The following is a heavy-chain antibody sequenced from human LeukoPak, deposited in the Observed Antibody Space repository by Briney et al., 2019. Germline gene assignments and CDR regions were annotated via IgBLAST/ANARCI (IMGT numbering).Heavy chain of an antibody. V-gene: IGHV3-30*03. CDR3: ARDPLGYDSSGYFDY. D-gene: IGHD3-22*01. Sequence: GGSLRLSCAASGLTFSNYGMHWVRQAPGKGLEWVAVISYDGSNKYYADSVKGRFTISRDNSKNTLYLQMNSLRAEDTAVYYCARDPLGYDSSGYFDYWGQGTLVTVSS. CDR1: GLTFSNYG. J-gene: IGHJ4*02. CDR2: ISYDGSNK.